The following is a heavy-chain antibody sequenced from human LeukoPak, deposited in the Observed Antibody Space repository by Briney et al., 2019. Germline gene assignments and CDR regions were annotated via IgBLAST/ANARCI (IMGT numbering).Heavy chain of an antibody. CDR1: GYTFTGYY. Sequence: ASVKVSCKASGYTFTGYYMHWVRQAPGQGPEWMGWINPNSGGTNYAQKFQGRVTMTRDTSISTAYMELSRLRSDDTAVYYCARDREVRYCSGGSCYYYYGMDVWGQGTTVTVSS. J-gene: IGHJ6*02. D-gene: IGHD2-15*01. V-gene: IGHV1-2*02. CDR2: INPNSGGT. CDR3: ARDREVRYCSGGSCYYYYGMDV.